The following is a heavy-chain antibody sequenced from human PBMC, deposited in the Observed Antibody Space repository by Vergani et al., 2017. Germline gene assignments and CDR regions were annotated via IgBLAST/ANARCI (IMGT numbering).Heavy chain of an antibody. Sequence: QVQLQESGPGLVKPSETLSLTCTVSGGSISSYYWSWIRQPPGKGLEWIGYIYYSGSTNYNPSLKSRVTISVDTSKNQFSLKLSSVTAADTAVYYCARDRIRGQTDYWGQGTLVTVAS. CDR3: ARDRIRGQTDY. CDR1: GGSISSYY. V-gene: IGHV4-59*01. CDR2: IYYSGST. J-gene: IGHJ4*02. D-gene: IGHD2-15*01.